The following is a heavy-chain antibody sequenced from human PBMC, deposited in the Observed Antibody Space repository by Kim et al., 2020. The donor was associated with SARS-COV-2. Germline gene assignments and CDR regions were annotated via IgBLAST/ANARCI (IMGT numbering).Heavy chain of an antibody. D-gene: IGHD4-17*01. V-gene: IGHV1-3*01. CDR2: INAGNGNT. CDR1: GYTFTSYA. CDR3: ARGVYGDYYYYGMDV. J-gene: IGHJ6*02. Sequence: ASVKVSCKASGYTFTSYAMHWVRQAPGQRLEWMGWINAGNGNTKYSQKFQGRVTITRDTSASTAYMELSSLRSEDTAVYYCARGVYGDYYYYGMDVWGQGTTVTVSS.